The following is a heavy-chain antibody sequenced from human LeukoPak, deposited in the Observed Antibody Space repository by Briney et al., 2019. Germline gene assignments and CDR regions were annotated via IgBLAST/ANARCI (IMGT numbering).Heavy chain of an antibody. J-gene: IGHJ4*02. D-gene: IGHD6-13*01. CDR1: GFTVSSNY. V-gene: IGHV3-66*01. CDR2: IYSGGST. Sequence: PGGSLRLSCAASGFTVSSNYMSWVRQAPGKGLEWVSVIYSGGSTYYADSVKGRFTISRDNSNNTLYLQMNSLRAEDTAVYYCARARPYSSSWFDYWGQGTLVTVCS. CDR3: ARARPYSSSWFDY.